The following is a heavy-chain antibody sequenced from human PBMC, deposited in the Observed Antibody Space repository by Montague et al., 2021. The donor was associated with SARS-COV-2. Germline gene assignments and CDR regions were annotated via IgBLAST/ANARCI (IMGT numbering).Heavy chain of an antibody. CDR1: GFSLSTSGMC. CDR3: ARIQAALWPNYYYYGIDV. D-gene: IGHD5-18*01. CDR2: IDWDDDK. Sequence: PPLVKPTQTLTLTCTFSGFSLSTSGMCVSWIRQPPGKALEWLALIDWDDDKYYSTSLKTRLTISKDTSKNQVVLTMTNMDPVDTATYYCARIQAALWPNYYYYGIDVWGQGTTVTVSS. V-gene: IGHV2-70*01. J-gene: IGHJ6*02.